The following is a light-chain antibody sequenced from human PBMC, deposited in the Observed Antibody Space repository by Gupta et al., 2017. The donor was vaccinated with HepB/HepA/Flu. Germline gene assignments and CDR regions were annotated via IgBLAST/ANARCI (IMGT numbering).Light chain of an antibody. CDR1: SSDVGGYNY. V-gene: IGLV2-14*01. CDR3: SSYTSSSTRGV. CDR2: DVS. Sequence: QPASVSGSPGQTITISCTGTSSDVGGYNYVSWYQQHPGKAPKLLFYDVSNRPSGVSNRFSGSKSGNTASLTISGLQAEDEADYYCSSYTSSSTRGVFGGGTKLTVL. J-gene: IGLJ2*01.